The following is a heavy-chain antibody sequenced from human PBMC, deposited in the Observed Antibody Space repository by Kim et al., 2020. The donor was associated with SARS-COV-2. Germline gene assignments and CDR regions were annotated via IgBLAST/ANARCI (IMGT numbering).Heavy chain of an antibody. Sequence: GGSLRLSCAASGFTFSSYGMRWVRQAPGKGLEWVAVIWYDGSNKYYADSVKGRFTISRDNSKNTLYLQMNSLRAEDTAVYYCAKEVGYCSGGSCYGVGYWGQGTLVTVSS. CDR3: AKEVGYCSGGSCYGVGY. CDR2: IWYDGSNK. D-gene: IGHD2-15*01. V-gene: IGHV3-33*06. CDR1: GFTFSSYG. J-gene: IGHJ4*02.